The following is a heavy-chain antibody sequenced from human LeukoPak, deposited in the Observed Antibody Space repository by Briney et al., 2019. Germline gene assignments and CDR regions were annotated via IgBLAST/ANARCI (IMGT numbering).Heavy chain of an antibody. CDR1: GFTFRGYW. Sequence: GGSLRLSCAASGFTFRGYWMYWVRQAPGKGLEWVASIKQDESEKYYGDSVKGRFAVSRDNAKNSLFLQMNSLRAEDTAVYYCARDWGYAFDIWGQGTMVTVSS. V-gene: IGHV3-7*01. J-gene: IGHJ3*02. D-gene: IGHD3-16*01. CDR3: ARDWGYAFDI. CDR2: IKQDESEK.